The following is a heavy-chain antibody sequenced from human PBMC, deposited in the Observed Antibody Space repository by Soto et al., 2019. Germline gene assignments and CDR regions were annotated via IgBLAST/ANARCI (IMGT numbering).Heavy chain of an antibody. J-gene: IGHJ4*02. CDR1: GYTFTGYY. D-gene: IGHD6-13*01. CDR3: ARDRCSSSCLDY. V-gene: IGHV1-2*04. CDR2: INPNSGGT. Sequence: GASVKVSCKASGYTFTGYYMHWVRQAPGQGLEWMGWINPNSGGTNYAQKFQGWVTMTRDTSIGTAYMELSRLRSDDTAVYYCARDRCSSSCLDYWGQGTLVTVSS.